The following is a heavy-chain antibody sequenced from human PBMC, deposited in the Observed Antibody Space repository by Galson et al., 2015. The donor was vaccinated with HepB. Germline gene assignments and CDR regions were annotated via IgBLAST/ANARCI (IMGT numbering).Heavy chain of an antibody. D-gene: IGHD6-13*01. CDR1: GLTVRSNY. Sequence: SLRLSCAASGLTVRSNYMIWVRQAPGKGLEWVSIIYRSGSTYYTDSVKGRFTISRDTSKNTLFLHMNSLRAEDTAMYYCARYSGGIAAAADNWFDPWGQGTLVTVSS. CDR2: IYRSGST. J-gene: IGHJ5*02. CDR3: ARYSGGIAAAADNWFDP. V-gene: IGHV3-53*01.